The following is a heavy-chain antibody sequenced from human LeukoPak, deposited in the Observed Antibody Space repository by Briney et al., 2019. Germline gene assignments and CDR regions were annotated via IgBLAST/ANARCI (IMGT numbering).Heavy chain of an antibody. CDR2: IISSSSYI. V-gene: IGHV3-21*01. D-gene: IGHD4-17*01. Sequence: GGSLRLSCAASGVTFSSYSMNWVRQAPGKGLEWVSSIISSSSYIYYADSVKGRFTISRDNAKNSLYLQMNSLRAEVTAVHYCASATLDYGDYVDYYYYYGMDVWGKGTTVTVSS. CDR3: ASATLDYGDYVDYYYYYGMDV. CDR1: GVTFSSYS. J-gene: IGHJ6*04.